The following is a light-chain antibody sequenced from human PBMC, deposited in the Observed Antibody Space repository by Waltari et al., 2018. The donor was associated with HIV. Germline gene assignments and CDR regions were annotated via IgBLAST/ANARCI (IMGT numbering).Light chain of an antibody. CDR3: YSYAGSYTSV. CDR2: DVN. V-gene: IGLV2-11*01. J-gene: IGLJ1*01. Sequence: QSALTQPRSVSGSPGQPVTIPCTGTSSDVGGYNYVPWYQQHPGKAPKLMIYDVNKRPSGVPDRFAGSKSGNTASLTISGLQTEDEADYYCYSYAGSYTSVFGTGTTVTVL. CDR1: SSDVGGYNY.